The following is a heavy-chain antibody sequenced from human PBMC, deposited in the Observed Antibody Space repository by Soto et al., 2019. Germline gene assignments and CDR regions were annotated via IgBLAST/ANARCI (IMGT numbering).Heavy chain of an antibody. CDR1: GFAFRISW. V-gene: IGHV3-7*03. Sequence: EVQLVESGGGLVQPGGSLRLSCEASGFAFRISWMSWVRQAPGKGLEWVANIKQDGSEKYYVDSVKGRFTISRDNARNSLYLQMNSLRVDDTAVYYCARGHPRTSDAFDIWGQGTMVTVSS. CDR2: IKQDGSEK. CDR3: ARGHPRTSDAFDI. J-gene: IGHJ3*02.